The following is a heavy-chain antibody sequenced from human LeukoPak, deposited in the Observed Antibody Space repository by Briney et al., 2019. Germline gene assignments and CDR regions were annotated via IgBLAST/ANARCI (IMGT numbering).Heavy chain of an antibody. CDR2: INQDGSDK. CDR1: GLTFSSYW. V-gene: IGHV3-7*01. Sequence: GGSLRLSCAASGLTFSSYWMSWVRQAPGKGLECVANINQDGSDKYYVDSVKGRFTISRDNTKNSLYLQMNSLRAEDTAVYYCVGGDYWGQGTLVTVSS. J-gene: IGHJ4*02. CDR3: VGGDY.